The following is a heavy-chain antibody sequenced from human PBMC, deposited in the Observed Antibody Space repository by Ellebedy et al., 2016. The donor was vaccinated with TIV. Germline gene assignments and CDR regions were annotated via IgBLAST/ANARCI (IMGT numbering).Heavy chain of an antibody. D-gene: IGHD4-17*01. V-gene: IGHV3-72*01. CDR3: ASRAYGDNVRS. CDR1: GITLSDHY. J-gene: IGHJ5*02. Sequence: GESLKISCAASGITLSDHYMDWVRQAPGKGLEWVGRIRRKVNSDTTEYAASVKGRFIISRDDSKNSLYLQMNSLRAEDTAVYYCASRAYGDNVRSWGQGTLVTVSS. CDR2: IRRKVNSDTT.